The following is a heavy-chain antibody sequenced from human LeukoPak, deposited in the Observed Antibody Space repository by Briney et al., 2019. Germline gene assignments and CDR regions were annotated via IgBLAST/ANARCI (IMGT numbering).Heavy chain of an antibody. CDR3: ARENTEEAFDI. CDR2: ISSSASTR. J-gene: IGHJ3*02. CDR1: GFTFSSYE. V-gene: IGHV3-48*03. Sequence: PGGSLRLSCAASGFTFSSYEMNWVRQAPGKGLEWVSYISSSASTRNYADSVKGRFTISRDNAKNSLYLQMSSLRAEDTAVYYCARENTEEAFDIWGQGTMVIVSS. D-gene: IGHD1/OR15-1a*01.